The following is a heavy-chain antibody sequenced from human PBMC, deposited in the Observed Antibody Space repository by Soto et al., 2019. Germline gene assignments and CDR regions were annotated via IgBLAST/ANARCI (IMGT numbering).Heavy chain of an antibody. CDR1: GFTFSSYG. CDR2: ISYDGSNK. V-gene: IGHV3-30*03. CDR3: ARSPYSVSYLAYFDY. D-gene: IGHD1-26*01. Sequence: QVQLVESGGGVVQPGRSLRLSCAASGFTFSSYGMHWVRQAPGKGLEWVAVISYDGSNKYYADSVKGRFTISRDNSKNTLDLQMNSLRAEDTDLYYCARSPYSVSYLAYFDYWGQGTLVTVSS. J-gene: IGHJ4*02.